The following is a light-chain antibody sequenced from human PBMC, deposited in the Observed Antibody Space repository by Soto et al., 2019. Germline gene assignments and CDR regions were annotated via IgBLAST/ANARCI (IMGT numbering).Light chain of an antibody. CDR3: QLSYSTPWT. V-gene: IGKV1-39*01. Sequence: DIQMTQSPSSLSASVGDRDTITCRASQSISSYLNWYQQRPGKAPNLLIYAASSLQSGVPSRFSGSGSGTYFTLTISSRQPEDFSTYYCQLSYSTPWTFGQGTKVEIK. CDR1: QSISSY. CDR2: AAS. J-gene: IGKJ1*01.